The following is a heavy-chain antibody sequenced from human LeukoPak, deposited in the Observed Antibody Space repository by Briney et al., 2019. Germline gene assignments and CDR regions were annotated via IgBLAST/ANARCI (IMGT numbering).Heavy chain of an antibody. D-gene: IGHD2-2*01. CDR2: INAGNGNT. J-gene: IGHJ4*02. CDR3: ARGYCSSTSCYFSGVY. V-gene: IGHV1-3*01. CDR1: GYTFTSYA. Sequence: ASVKVSCKASGYTFTSYAMHWMRQAPGQRLEWMGWINAGNGNTKYSQKFQGRVTITRDTSASTAYMELSSLRSEDTAVYYCARGYCSSTSCYFSGVYWGQGTLVTVSS.